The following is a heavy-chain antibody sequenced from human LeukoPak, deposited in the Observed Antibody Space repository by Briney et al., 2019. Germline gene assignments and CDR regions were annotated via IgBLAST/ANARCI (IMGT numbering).Heavy chain of an antibody. D-gene: IGHD2-2*01. CDR1: GGSISSSSYY. CDR3: ARVSTSVALEF. J-gene: IGHJ3*01. Sequence: PSETLSLTCTVSGGSISSSSYYWGWIRQPPGKGLEWIGSIYYSGSTYYNPSLKSRVTISVDTSKNQFSLKLSSVTAADTAVYYCARVSTSVALEFWGQGTMVTVSS. V-gene: IGHV4-39*01. CDR2: IYYSGST.